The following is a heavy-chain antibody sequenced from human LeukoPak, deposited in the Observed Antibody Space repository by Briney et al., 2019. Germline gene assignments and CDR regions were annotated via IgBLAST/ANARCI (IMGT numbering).Heavy chain of an antibody. CDR1: GFTFSYYY. CDR3: ARVSSLAVAGFFDY. D-gene: IGHD6-19*01. J-gene: IGHJ4*02. CDR2: IKQDGSEK. V-gene: IGHV3-7*01. Sequence: GGSLRLSCAASGFTFSYYYMSGVRQAPGKGLEWVANIKQDGSEKDYVDSVKGRFTISRDNAKNSLYLQMNSLRAEDTAVYYCARVSSLAVAGFFDYWGQGILVTVSS.